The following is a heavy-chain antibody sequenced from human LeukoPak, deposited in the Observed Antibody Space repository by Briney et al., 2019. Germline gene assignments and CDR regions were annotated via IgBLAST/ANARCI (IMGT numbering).Heavy chain of an antibody. CDR1: GGSFSGYY. D-gene: IGHD1-1*01. J-gene: IGHJ4*02. V-gene: IGHV4-34*01. Sequence: SETLSLTCAVYGGSFSGYYWSWIRQPTGKGLEWIGEINHSGSTNYNPSLKSRVTISVDTSKNQFSLKLSSVTAADTAVYYCASARRELDYWGQGTLVTVSS. CDR3: ASARRELDY. CDR2: INHSGST.